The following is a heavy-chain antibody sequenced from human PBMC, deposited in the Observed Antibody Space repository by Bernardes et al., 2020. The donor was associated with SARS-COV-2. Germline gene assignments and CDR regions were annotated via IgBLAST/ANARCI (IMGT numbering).Heavy chain of an antibody. J-gene: IGHJ4*02. D-gene: IGHD3-10*01. CDR2: ISGSGGST. CDR3: AKDPGIWSGNNRLWFGELGPIFN. Sequence: GGSLRLSCAASGFTFSSYAMSWVRQAPGKGLEWVSAISGSGGSTYYADSVKGRFTISRDNSKNTLYLQMNSLRAEDTAVYYCAKDPGIWSGNNRLWFGELGPIFNWGQGTLVTVSS. CDR1: GFTFSSYA. V-gene: IGHV3-23*01.